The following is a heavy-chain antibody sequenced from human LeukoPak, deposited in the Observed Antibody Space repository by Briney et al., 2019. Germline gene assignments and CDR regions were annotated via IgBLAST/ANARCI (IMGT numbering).Heavy chain of an antibody. CDR1: GYTFTGYY. Sequence: ASVKVSCKASGYTFTGYYIHWVRQAPGQGLEWVGWINPNSGDTHSAQNFQGRVTMTRDTSISTASMDLSRLRSDDTAVYYCARAPRNDAYDIWGRGTMVTVSS. V-gene: IGHV1-2*02. J-gene: IGHJ3*02. CDR3: ARAPRNDAYDI. CDR2: INPNSGDT.